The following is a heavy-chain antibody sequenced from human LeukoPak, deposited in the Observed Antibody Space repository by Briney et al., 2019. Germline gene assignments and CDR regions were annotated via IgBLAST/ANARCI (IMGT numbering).Heavy chain of an antibody. D-gene: IGHD5-12*01. J-gene: IGHJ4*02. CDR2: IYYSGST. CDR3: ARHSGHIYSSYDNYFDY. CDR1: GGSVSSSGYY. Sequence: PSETLSLTCTVSGGSVSSSGYYWGWIRQPPGKGLEWIGSIYYSGSTYYNPSLKSRVTISVDTSKNQFSLNLSSVTAADTAVYYCARHSGHIYSSYDNYFDYWGQGTLVTASS. V-gene: IGHV4-39*01.